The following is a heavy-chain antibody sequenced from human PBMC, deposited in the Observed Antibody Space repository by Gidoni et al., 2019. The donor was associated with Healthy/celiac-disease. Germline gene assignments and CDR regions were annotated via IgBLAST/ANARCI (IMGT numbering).Heavy chain of an antibody. CDR2: ISWNSGSI. Sequence: EVQLVESGGGLVQPGRSLRLSCAASGFTFDDYAMHWVRQAPGKGLEWVSGISWNSGSIGYADSVKGRFTISRDNAKNSLYLQMNSLRAEDTALYYCAKDSGYDFIAPFDYWGQGTLVTVSS. CDR3: AKDSGYDFIAPFDY. V-gene: IGHV3-9*01. CDR1: GFTFDDYA. D-gene: IGHD5-12*01. J-gene: IGHJ4*02.